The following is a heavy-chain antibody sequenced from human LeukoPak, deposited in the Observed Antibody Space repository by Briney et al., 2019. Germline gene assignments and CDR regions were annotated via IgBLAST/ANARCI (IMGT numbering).Heavy chain of an antibody. CDR2: INPNSGGT. V-gene: IGHV1-2*06. J-gene: IGHJ3*02. CDR3: ARSPVRDAFDI. D-gene: IGHD3-10*01. Sequence: ASVKVSCKASGYTFTGYYMHWVRQDPGQGLEWMGRINPNSGGTNYAQKFQGRVTMTRDTSISTACMELSRLRSDDTAVYYCARSPVRDAFDIWGQGTMVTVSS. CDR1: GYTFTGYY.